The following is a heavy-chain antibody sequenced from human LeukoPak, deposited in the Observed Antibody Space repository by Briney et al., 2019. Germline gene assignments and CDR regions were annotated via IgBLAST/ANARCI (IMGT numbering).Heavy chain of an antibody. V-gene: IGHV1-69*05. J-gene: IGHJ6*03. CDR3: ARGSYYMDV. CDR2: IIPIFGTA. CDR1: GYTFTSYG. Sequence: ASVKVSCKASGYTFTSYGISWVRQAPGQGLEWMGRIIPIFGTANYAQKFQGRVTITTDESTSTAYMELSSLRSEDTAVYYCARGSYYMDVWGKGTTVTVSS.